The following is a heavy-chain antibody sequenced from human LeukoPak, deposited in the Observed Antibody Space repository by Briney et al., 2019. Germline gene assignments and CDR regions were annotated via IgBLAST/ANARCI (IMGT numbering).Heavy chain of an antibody. CDR3: AKLYGVFDY. V-gene: IGHV3-64*02. CDR2: ISSSGGTT. D-gene: IGHD2-8*01. Sequence: GGSLRLSCAASGFTFSSSAMHWVRQVPGKGLEFVSAISSSGGTTYYADSVKGRFTISRDNSKNTLYLQMNSLRAEDTAVYYCAKLYGVFDYWGQGTLVTVSS. J-gene: IGHJ4*02. CDR1: GFTFSSSA.